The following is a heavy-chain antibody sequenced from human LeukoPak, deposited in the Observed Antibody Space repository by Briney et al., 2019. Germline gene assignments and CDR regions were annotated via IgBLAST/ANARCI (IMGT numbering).Heavy chain of an antibody. Sequence: GWSLRLPCAASGFTVSSDYMSWVRQAPGKGLEWVSVIYSGGSTYYADSVKGRFTISRDNSKNTLYLQMNSLRAEDTAVYYCASFSAAAGRAGYWGQGTLVTVSS. D-gene: IGHD6-13*01. CDR1: GFTVSSDY. J-gene: IGHJ4*02. V-gene: IGHV3-66*01. CDR3: ASFSAAAGRAGY. CDR2: IYSGGST.